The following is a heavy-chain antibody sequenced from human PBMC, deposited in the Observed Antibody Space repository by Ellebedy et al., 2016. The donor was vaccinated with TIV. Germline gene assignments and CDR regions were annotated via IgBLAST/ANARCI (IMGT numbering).Heavy chain of an antibody. J-gene: IGHJ4*02. CDR2: INSDGSNA. V-gene: IGHV3-74*01. CDR3: ARNRFCSSGDCYALGY. Sequence: GESLKVSCAASGFTFSSYWMHWVRQAPGKGLVWVSRINSDGSNAIYADSVKGRFTISRDNANNMLFLQMNSLRAEDTALYYCARNRFCSSGDCYALGYWGQGTLVTVSS. D-gene: IGHD2-15*01. CDR1: GFTFSSYW.